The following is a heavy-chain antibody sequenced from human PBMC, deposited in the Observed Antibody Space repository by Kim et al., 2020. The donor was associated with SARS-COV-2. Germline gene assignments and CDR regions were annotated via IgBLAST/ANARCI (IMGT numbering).Heavy chain of an antibody. V-gene: IGHV1-24*01. D-gene: IGHD6-13*01. J-gene: IGHJ5*02. CDR3: ATGPPIAAVNWFDP. Sequence: ASVKVSCKVSGYTLTELSMHWVRQAPGKGLEWMGGFDPEDGETIYAQKFQGRVTMTEDTSTDTAYMELSSLRSEDTAVYYCATGPPIAAVNWFDPWGQGTLVTVSS. CDR1: GYTLTELS. CDR2: FDPEDGET.